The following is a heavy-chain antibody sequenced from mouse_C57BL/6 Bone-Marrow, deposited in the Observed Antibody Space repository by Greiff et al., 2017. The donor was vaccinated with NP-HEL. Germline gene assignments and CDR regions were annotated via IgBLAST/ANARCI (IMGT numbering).Heavy chain of an antibody. D-gene: IGHD2-3*01. J-gene: IGHJ1*03. CDR2: INPYNGGT. CDR3: GDGLLQHLDV. CDR1: GYTFTDYY. V-gene: IGHV1-19*01. Sequence: VQLKESGPVLVKPGASVKMSCKASGYTFTDYYMHWVKQSPGKSLEWIGVINPYNGGTSYNQKFKGKATLTVDKSSSTAYMELNSLTSEDSAVYYCGDGLLQHLDVGGTGTTLTVST.